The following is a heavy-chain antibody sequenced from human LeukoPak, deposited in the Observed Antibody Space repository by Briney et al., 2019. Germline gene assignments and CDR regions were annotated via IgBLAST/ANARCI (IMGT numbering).Heavy chain of an antibody. D-gene: IGHD1-26*01. CDR2: ISSSSRFI. J-gene: IGHJ4*02. V-gene: IGHV3-21*01. CDR3: AVTIVGATAFDY. CDR1: GISFSNYS. Sequence: TGGSLRLSCAASGISFSNYSMNWVRQAPGKGLEWVSLISSSSRFIYYGDSVKGRFTISRDNAKNSLYLQMNSLRAEDTAVYYCAVTIVGATAFDYWGQGTLVTVSS.